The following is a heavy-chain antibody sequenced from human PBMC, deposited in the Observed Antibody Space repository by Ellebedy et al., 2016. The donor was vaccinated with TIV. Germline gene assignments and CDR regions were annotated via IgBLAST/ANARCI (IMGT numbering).Heavy chain of an antibody. D-gene: IGHD6-6*01. CDR1: GLMHSDYY. CDR3: ARGPVRSDYDY. J-gene: IGHJ4*02. V-gene: IGHV3-11*01. Sequence: GGSLRLSXAPSGLMHSDYYMSWIRQAPGKGLGWLSYISSSGSAKYYGDSVKGRFTISRDNAKNSLYLQMNSLRAEDTAVYYCARGPVRSDYDYWGQGTLVTVSS. CDR2: ISSSGSAK.